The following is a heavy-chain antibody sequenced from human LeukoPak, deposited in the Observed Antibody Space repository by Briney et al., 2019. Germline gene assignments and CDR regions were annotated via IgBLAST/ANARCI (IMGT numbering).Heavy chain of an antibody. CDR2: IIPIFGTA. Sequence: AASVKVSCKASGGTFSSYAISWVRQAPGQGLEWMGGIIPIFGTANYAQKFQGRVTITADESTSTAYMELSSLRSEDTAVYYCATFRVQVISGAFDIWDQGTMVTVSS. D-gene: IGHD3-10*01. CDR1: GGTFSSYA. J-gene: IGHJ3*02. V-gene: IGHV1-69*13. CDR3: ATFRVQVISGAFDI.